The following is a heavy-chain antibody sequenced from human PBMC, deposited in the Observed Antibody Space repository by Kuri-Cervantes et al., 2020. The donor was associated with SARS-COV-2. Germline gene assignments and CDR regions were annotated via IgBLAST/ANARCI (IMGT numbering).Heavy chain of an antibody. V-gene: IGHV4-61*09. J-gene: IGHJ4*02. CDR2: IYTSGST. Sequence: SETLSLTCTVSGGSISSGSHYWSWIRQPAGKGLEWIGYIYTSGSTNYNPSLKSRVTISVDTSKNQFSLKLSSVTAADTAVYYCARELEYCSSTSCYGQFPDYWGQGTLVTVSS. CDR3: ARELEYCSSTSCYGQFPDY. D-gene: IGHD2-2*01. CDR1: GGSISSGSHY.